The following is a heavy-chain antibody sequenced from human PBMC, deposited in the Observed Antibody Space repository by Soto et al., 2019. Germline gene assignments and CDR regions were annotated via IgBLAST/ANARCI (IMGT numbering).Heavy chain of an antibody. D-gene: IGHD6-19*01. J-gene: IGHJ4*02. CDR1: GYTFTSYG. CDR2: ISAYNGNT. Sequence: ASVKVSCKASGYTFTSYGISWVRQAPGQGLEWMGWISAYNGNTNYAQKLQGRVTMTTDTSTSTAYMELRSLRSDDTAVYYCARVPYSSVSGYYFDYWGQGTLVTVSS. V-gene: IGHV1-18*01. CDR3: ARVPYSSVSGYYFDY.